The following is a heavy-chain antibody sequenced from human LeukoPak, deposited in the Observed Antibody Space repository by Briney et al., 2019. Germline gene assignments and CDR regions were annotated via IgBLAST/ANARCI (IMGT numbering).Heavy chain of an antibody. CDR3: ARSSSWGNYYYYYMDV. V-gene: IGHV4-4*07. J-gene: IGHJ6*03. Sequence: SETLSLTCTVSGGSISSYYWSWIRQPAGKGLEWIGRIYTSGSTNYNPSLKSRVTMSVDTSKNQFSLKLSSVTAADTAVYYCARSSSWGNYYYYYMDVWGKGTTVTVSS. D-gene: IGHD6-13*01. CDR1: GGSISSYY. CDR2: IYTSGST.